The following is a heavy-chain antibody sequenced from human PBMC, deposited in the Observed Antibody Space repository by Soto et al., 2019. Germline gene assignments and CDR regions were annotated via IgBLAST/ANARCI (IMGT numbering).Heavy chain of an antibody. Sequence: SETLSLTCTVSGGSVSSGSYYWSWIRQPPGKGLEWIGYIYYSGSTNYNPSLKSRVTISVDTSKNQFSLKLSSVTAADTAVYYCASYAKGYCSGGSCYGRNYFDYWGEGTLVTVSS. CDR1: GGSVSSGSYY. CDR3: ASYAKGYCSGGSCYGRNYFDY. J-gene: IGHJ4*02. V-gene: IGHV4-61*01. D-gene: IGHD2-15*01. CDR2: IYYSGST.